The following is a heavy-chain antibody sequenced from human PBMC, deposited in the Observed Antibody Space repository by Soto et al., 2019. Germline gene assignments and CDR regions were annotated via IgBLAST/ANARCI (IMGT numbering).Heavy chain of an antibody. CDR2: TSNSAPT. CDR3: ARQFRDVYNAVEY. V-gene: IGHV4-59*08. J-gene: IGHJ4*02. Sequence: QVQLQESGPGLVKPSETLSLTCTVSGGSISSYHWSWIRQSPGKGLEWIGYTSNSAPTIYNPSLKSRVTISADTSKNQFSLRLSSVTAADTAVHLGARQFRDVYNAVEYWGQGALVTVSS. D-gene: IGHD1-1*01. CDR1: GGSISSYH.